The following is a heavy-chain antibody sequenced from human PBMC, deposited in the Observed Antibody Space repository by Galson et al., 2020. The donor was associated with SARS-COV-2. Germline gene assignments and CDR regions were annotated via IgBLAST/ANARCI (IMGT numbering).Heavy chain of an antibody. D-gene: IGHD3-3*01. V-gene: IGHV4-34*01. Sequence: LETLSLTCAVYGGSFSGYYWSWIRQPPGKGLEWIGEINHSGSTNYNPSLKSRVTISVDTSKNQFSLKLSSVTAADTAVYYCARGMRYYDFWSGSQYYYYYYMDVWGKGTTVTVSS. CDR1: GGSFSGYY. CDR3: ARGMRYYDFWSGSQYYYYYYMDV. CDR2: INHSGST. J-gene: IGHJ6*03.